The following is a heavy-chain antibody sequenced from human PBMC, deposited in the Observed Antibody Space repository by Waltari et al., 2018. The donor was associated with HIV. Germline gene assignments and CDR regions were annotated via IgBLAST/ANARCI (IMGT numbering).Heavy chain of an antibody. D-gene: IGHD3-3*01. V-gene: IGHV3-7*01. CDR3: ARITIFGVVNDYGMDV. J-gene: IGHJ6*02. CDR1: GFTFSSYW. CDR2: IKQDGSEK. Sequence: EVQLVESGGGLVQPGGSLRLSCAASGFTFSSYWVSWVRQAPGKGLEWVANIKQDGSEKYYVDSVKGRFTISRDNAKNSLYLQMNSLRAEDTAVYYCARITIFGVVNDYGMDVWGQGTTVTVSS.